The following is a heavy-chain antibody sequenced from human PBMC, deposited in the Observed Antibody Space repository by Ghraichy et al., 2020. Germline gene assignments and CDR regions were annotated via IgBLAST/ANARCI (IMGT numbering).Heavy chain of an antibody. D-gene: IGHD3-3*01. CDR1: GFSFSNSG. J-gene: IGHJ6*02. CDR3: AKVHNPKTFYDSWSGSFYYGMDV. CDR2: ISYHGANK. V-gene: IGHV3-30*18. Sequence: GESLNISCAASGFSFSNSGMHWVRQAPGKGLEWVALISYHGANKYYTDSVKGRFTISRDNSKNTLFLQMNNLRPEDTAIYYCAKVHNPKTFYDSWSGSFYYGMDVWGQGTKVTVSS.